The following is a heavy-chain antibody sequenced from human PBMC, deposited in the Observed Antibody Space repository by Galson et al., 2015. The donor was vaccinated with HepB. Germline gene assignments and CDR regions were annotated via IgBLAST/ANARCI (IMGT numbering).Heavy chain of an antibody. CDR2: IKQDGSEK. D-gene: IGHD3-22*01. V-gene: IGHV3-7*01. J-gene: IGHJ4*02. Sequence: SLRLSRAASGFTFSSYWMSWVRQAPGKGLEWVANIKQDGSEKYYVDSVKGRFTISRDNAKNSLYLQMNSLRAEDTAVYYCARTFYYDSGGYYYGNYFDYWGQGTLVTVSS. CDR1: GFTFSSYW. CDR3: ARTFYYDSGGYYYGNYFDY.